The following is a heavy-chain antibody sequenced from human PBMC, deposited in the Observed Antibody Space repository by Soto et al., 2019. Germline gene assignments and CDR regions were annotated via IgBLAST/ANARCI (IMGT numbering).Heavy chain of an antibody. J-gene: IGHJ4*02. CDR1: GYTFTYRY. Sequence: ASVKVSCKASGYTFTYRYLHWVRQAPGQRLEWMGWITAVNGNTNYSQKFQDRVTITRDTSANTAYMELSSLRSEDTAVYYCARDLGGWPDYWGQGTLVTVSS. D-gene: IGHD2-15*01. CDR3: ARDLGGWPDY. V-gene: IGHV1-3*01. CDR2: ITAVNGNT.